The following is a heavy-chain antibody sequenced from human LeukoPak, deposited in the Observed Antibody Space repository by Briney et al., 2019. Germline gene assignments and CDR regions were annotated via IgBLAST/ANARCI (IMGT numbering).Heavy chain of an antibody. J-gene: IGHJ4*02. CDR1: GDSVSNGNYY. CDR2: IYYTGST. V-gene: IGHV4-61*03. D-gene: IGHD3-10*01. CDR3: ARSQNYYGSGDY. Sequence: SETLSLTCIVSGDSVSNGNYYWSWLRQPPGKALEWIGYIYYTGSTYYNPSLEGQVTISVDTSRNHFSVKLNSVTAADTAVYYCARSQNYYGSGDYWSQGTLVTVSS.